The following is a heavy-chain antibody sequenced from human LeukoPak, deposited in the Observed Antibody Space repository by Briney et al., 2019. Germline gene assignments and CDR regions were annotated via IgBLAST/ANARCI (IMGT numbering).Heavy chain of an antibody. Sequence: GGSLRLSCAASGFTFSSYAMSWVRQAPGKGLEWVSAISYSGGSTYYADSVRGRFTISRDNSQNTLYLQMNSLRAEDTAVYYCAKRKYLGEFHAAQFDYWGQGTLVTVSS. D-gene: IGHD3-10*01. CDR1: GFTFSSYA. V-gene: IGHV3-23*01. CDR2: ISYSGGST. J-gene: IGHJ4*02. CDR3: AKRKYLGEFHAAQFDY.